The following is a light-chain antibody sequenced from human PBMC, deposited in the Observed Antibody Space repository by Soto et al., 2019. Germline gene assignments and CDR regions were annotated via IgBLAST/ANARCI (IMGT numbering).Light chain of an antibody. CDR3: SSYTITSTLV. J-gene: IGLJ1*01. CDR1: SSDVGGYNY. CDR2: EVS. V-gene: IGLV2-14*01. Sequence: QSALTQPASVSGSPGQSITISCTGTSSDVGGYNYVSWYQQHPGKAPKLMIYEVSDRPSGVFSRFSGSKSGNTASLTISRLQAEDEADYYCSSYTITSTLVFGTGTKLTVL.